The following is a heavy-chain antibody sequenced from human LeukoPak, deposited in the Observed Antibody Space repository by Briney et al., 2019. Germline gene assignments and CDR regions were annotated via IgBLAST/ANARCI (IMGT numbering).Heavy chain of an antibody. CDR2: IYYSGST. Sequence: SQTLSLTCTVSGGSISSGDYCWSWMRQPPGKGLEWIGYIYYSGSTYYNPSLKSRVTISVDTSKNRFPLKLRSVTAADTAVYYCAREHGGYGDYVPDYWGQGTLLTVSS. J-gene: IGHJ4*02. D-gene: IGHD4-17*01. CDR3: AREHGGYGDYVPDY. V-gene: IGHV4-30-4*01. CDR1: GGSISSGDYC.